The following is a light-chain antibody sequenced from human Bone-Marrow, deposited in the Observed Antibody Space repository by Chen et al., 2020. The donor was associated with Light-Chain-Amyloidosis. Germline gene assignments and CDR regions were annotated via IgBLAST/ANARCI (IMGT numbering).Light chain of an antibody. Sequence: SYELTQPPSVSVSPGQTARITCSGDDLPTKYAYWYQQKPGLAPVLVIHRDTERPSEISERFAGSSSGTSDTLTISGVQAEDEADYHCQSADSSGTYEVIFGGGTKLTVL. CDR2: RDT. CDR3: QSADSSGTYEVI. J-gene: IGLJ2*01. CDR1: DLPTKY. V-gene: IGLV3-25*03.